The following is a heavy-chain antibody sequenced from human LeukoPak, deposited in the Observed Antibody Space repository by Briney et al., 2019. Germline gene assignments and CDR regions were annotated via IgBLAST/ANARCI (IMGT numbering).Heavy chain of an antibody. CDR2: IYSSGST. CDR3: ARFAYCGGHCWYYFDY. D-gene: IGHD2-21*02. CDR1: GGSISSYY. V-gene: IGHV4-59*01. J-gene: IGHJ4*02. Sequence: SETLSLTCTVSGGSISSYYWSWIRQPPGKGLEWIGYIYSSGSTNYDPSLKSRITISVDTSKNQFSLKLSSVTAADTAVYYCARFAYCGGHCWYYFDYWGQGSLVTVSS.